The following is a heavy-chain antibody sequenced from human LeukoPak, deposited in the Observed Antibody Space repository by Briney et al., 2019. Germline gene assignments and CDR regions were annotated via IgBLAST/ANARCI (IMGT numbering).Heavy chain of an antibody. CDR1: GGSMSHH. CDR3: ARLLWFGEPNWFDP. V-gene: IGHV4-59*11. D-gene: IGHD3-10*01. Sequence: SETLSLTCTVSGGSMSHHWSWIRQSPGKGLEWIGEIYHSGSTNYNPSLKSRVTISVDKSKNQFSLKLSSVTAADTAVYYCARLLWFGEPNWFDPWGQGTLVTVSS. CDR2: IYHSGST. J-gene: IGHJ5*02.